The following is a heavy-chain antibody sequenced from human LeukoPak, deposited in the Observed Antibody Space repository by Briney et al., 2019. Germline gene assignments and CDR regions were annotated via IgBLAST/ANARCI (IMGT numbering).Heavy chain of an antibody. CDR2: INHSGST. D-gene: IGHD3-10*01. Sequence: PSETLSLTCAVYGGSFSGYYWSWIRQPPGKGLEWIGEINHSGSTNYNPSLKSRVTISVDMSKNQFSLKLSSVTAADTAVYYCARHGYYGSGSYWKGGFDPWGQGTLVTVSS. CDR3: ARHGYYGSGSYWKGGFDP. J-gene: IGHJ5*02. V-gene: IGHV4-34*01. CDR1: GGSFSGYY.